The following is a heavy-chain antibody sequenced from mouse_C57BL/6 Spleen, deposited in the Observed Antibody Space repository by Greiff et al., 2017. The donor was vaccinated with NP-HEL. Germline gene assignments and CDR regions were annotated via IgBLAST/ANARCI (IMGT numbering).Heavy chain of an antibody. CDR3: TGLNLLIYYYGVAGDY. J-gene: IGHJ2*01. V-gene: IGHV6-3*03. CDR2: LRLQSDNYAT. D-gene: IGHD1-1*01. Sequence: EVKLVESGGGFFPLVGSMKLSCVASGCIVLPACRPFCFSARFPFLSFFSHLRLQSDNYATHYAESVKGRFTISRDDSKSSVYLQMNNLRAEDTGIYYCTGLNLLIYYYGVAGDYWGQGTTLTVSS. CDR1: GCIVLPA.